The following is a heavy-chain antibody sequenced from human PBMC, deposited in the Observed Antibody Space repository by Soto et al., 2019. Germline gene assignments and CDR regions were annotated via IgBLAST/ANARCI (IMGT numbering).Heavy chain of an antibody. Sequence: PSETLSLTCAVSGGSFSGYYWGWIRQPPGKGLEWIGSINYSGNTYYNASLKSRVTISVDTSKNQFSLKLTSVTAADTAVYYCASPAGSWFAPRGQGILVTVSS. D-gene: IGHD2-15*01. J-gene: IGHJ5*02. CDR3: ASPAGSWFAP. CDR2: INYSGNT. V-gene: IGHV4-39*01. CDR1: GGSFSGYY.